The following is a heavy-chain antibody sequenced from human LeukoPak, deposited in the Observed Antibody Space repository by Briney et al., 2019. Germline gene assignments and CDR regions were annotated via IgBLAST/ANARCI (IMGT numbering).Heavy chain of an antibody. J-gene: IGHJ5*02. CDR1: GGSISSYY. V-gene: IGHV4-34*01. CDR3: ARGDYSDSQRFDP. Sequence: PSETLSLTCTVSGGSISSYYWSWIRQPPGKGLEWIGEINHSGSTNYNPSLKSRVTISVDTSKNQFSLKLSSVTAADTAVYFCARGDYSDSQRFDPWGQGILVTVSS. CDR2: INHSGST. D-gene: IGHD3-22*01.